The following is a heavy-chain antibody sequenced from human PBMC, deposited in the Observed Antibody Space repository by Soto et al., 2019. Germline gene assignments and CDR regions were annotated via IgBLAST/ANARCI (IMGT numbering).Heavy chain of an antibody. D-gene: IGHD1-26*01. J-gene: IGHJ3*01. V-gene: IGHV3-33*03. CDR1: GFSFSSYG. CDR3: ARAQYTGSYFDACDV. CDR2: IWYDGSNK. Sequence: QAGGSLRLSCAACGFSFSSYGMHWVRQAPGKGLDWVAVIWYDGSNKYYAESVKGRFTISRDNSKNTLYVQMNSLTVEDTAVYYCARAQYTGSYFDACDVWGQGTMVTVSS.